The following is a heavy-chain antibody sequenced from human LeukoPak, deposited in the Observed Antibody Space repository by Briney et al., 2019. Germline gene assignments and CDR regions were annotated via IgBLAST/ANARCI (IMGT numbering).Heavy chain of an antibody. CDR3: ARDNWNYGSSMDV. V-gene: IGHV4-59*01. D-gene: IGHD1-7*01. CDR2: IYYSGST. J-gene: IGHJ6*02. CDR1: GGSISSYY. Sequence: SETLPLTCTVSGGSISSYYWSWIRQPPGKGLEWIGYIYYSGSTNYNPSLKSRVTISVDTSKNQFSLKLSSVTAADTAVYYCARDNWNYGSSMDVWGQGTTVTVSS.